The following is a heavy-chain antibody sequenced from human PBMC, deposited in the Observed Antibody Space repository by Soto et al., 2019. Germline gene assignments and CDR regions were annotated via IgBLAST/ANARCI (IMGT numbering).Heavy chain of an antibody. Sequence: LSLTCAVYGGSFSGYYWSWIRQPPGKGLEWIGEINHSGSTNYNPSLKGRVTISVDTSKNQFSLKLSSVTAADTAVYYCARVDGSGSYYNLYYYYYYGTDVWGQGTTVTVSS. J-gene: IGHJ6*02. CDR2: INHSGST. D-gene: IGHD3-10*01. CDR3: ARVDGSGSYYNLYYYYYYGTDV. V-gene: IGHV4-34*01. CDR1: GGSFSGYY.